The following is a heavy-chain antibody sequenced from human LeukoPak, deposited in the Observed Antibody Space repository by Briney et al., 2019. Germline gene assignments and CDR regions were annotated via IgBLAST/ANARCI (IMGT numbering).Heavy chain of an antibody. V-gene: IGHV4-38-2*01. CDR3: ARGQVVVAATTQHNWFDP. CDR2: IYHSGST. CDR1: GYSISSGYY. J-gene: IGHJ5*02. Sequence: SETLSLTCAVSGYSISSGYYWGWIRQPPGKGLEWIGSIYHSGSTYYNPSLKSRVTISVDTSKNQFSLKLSSVTAADTAVYYCARGQVVVAATTQHNWFDPWGQGTLVTVSS. D-gene: IGHD2-15*01.